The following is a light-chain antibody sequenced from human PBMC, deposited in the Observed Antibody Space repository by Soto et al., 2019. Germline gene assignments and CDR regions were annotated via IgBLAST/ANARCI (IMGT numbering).Light chain of an antibody. CDR2: AAS. CDR3: QQSHGIPYT. V-gene: IGKV1-39*01. Sequence: DIQMTQSPSSLSASVGDRVTITCRASQTISTYLNWYQQKPGKAPKLLIYAASSLQSGVPSRFSGSGSGTYFTLTISSLPPEDFAIYYCQQSHGIPYTFGQGTKLEIK. CDR1: QTISTY. J-gene: IGKJ2*01.